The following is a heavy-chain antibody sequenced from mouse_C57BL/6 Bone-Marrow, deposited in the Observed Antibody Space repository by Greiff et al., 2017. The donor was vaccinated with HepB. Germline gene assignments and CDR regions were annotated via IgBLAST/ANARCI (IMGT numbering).Heavy chain of an antibody. V-gene: IGHV1-52*01. CDR1: GYTFTSYW. CDR3: TRDYYGSSSHWYFDV. D-gene: IGHD1-1*01. J-gene: IGHJ1*03. CDR2: IDPSDSET. Sequence: QVQLQQPGAELVRPGSSVKLSCKASGYTFTSYWMHWVKQRPIQGLEWIGNIDPSDSETHYNQKFKDKATLTVDKSSSTAYMQLSSLTSEDSAVYYCTRDYYGSSSHWYFDVWGTGTTVTVSS.